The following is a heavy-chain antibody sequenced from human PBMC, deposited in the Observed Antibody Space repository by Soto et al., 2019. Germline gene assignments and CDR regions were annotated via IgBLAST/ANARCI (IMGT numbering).Heavy chain of an antibody. Sequence: PGGSLRLSCAGSGFPFSSYAMSWVRQAPEKGLEWVSALRDSGVSPYYADSVKGRFTISRDNSKNTLYLQMDSLRVEGTALYYCAKMTSDSYGRNYGMDVWGQGTTVTVSS. V-gene: IGHV3-23*01. CDR1: GFPFSSYA. J-gene: IGHJ6*02. CDR2: LRDSGVSP. CDR3: AKMTSDSYGRNYGMDV. D-gene: IGHD5-18*01.